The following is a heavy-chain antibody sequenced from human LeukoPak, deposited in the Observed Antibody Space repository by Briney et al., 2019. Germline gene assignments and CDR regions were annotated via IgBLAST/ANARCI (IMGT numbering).Heavy chain of an antibody. J-gene: IGHJ4*02. CDR3: ARHETGGTYPLNY. Sequence: SETLSLTCSVSGASISSYYWGWIRLPPGKGLEYIGYVHYSGISNCKPSLNSRVTMSVDTSKNQFSLTLSSVTAADTAVYYCARHETGGTYPLNYWGQGTLVTVSS. V-gene: IGHV4-59*08. CDR1: GASISSYY. D-gene: IGHD3-16*01. CDR2: VHYSGIS.